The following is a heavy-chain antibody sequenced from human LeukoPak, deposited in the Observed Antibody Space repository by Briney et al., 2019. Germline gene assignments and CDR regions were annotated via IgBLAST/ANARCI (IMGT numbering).Heavy chain of an antibody. CDR2: ISRNGAVT. CDR3: ARRSAVAGTLDY. D-gene: IGHD6-19*01. J-gene: IGHJ4*02. CDR1: GLIFDDYT. V-gene: IGHV3-43*01. Sequence: PGGSLRLSCAASGLIFDDYTMHWVRQAPGKGLEWVSLISRNGAVTKYADSVRGRFTVSRDNSKNSLYLQMNSLRAEDTAVYYCARRSAVAGTLDYWGQGTLVTVSS.